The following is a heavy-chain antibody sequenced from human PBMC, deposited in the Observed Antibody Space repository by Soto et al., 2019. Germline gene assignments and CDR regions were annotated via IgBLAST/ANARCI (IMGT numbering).Heavy chain of an antibody. Sequence: EVQLLESGGGLVQPGGSLRLSCAASGFTFSSYAMSWVRQAPGKGLEWVSAISGSGGSTYYADSVKGRFTITRDNSKNTLYLQMNSLRAEDTAVYYCAKDDSDFWSGYTDYWGQGTLVTVSS. CDR2: ISGSGGST. CDR1: GFTFSSYA. CDR3: AKDDSDFWSGYTDY. D-gene: IGHD3-3*01. V-gene: IGHV3-23*01. J-gene: IGHJ4*02.